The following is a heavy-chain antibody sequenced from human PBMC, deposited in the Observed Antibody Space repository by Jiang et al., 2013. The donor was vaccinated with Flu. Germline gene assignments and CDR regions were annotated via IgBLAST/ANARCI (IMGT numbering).Heavy chain of an antibody. Sequence: GPGLVKPSETLSLTCTVSGGSISSSSYYWGWIRQPPGKGLEWIGSIYYSGSTYYNPSLKSRVTISVDTSKNQFSLKLSSVTAADTAVYYCARDCTNGVCVDYWGQGTLVTVSS. CDR2: IYYSGST. CDR1: GGSISSSSYY. V-gene: IGHV4-39*02. D-gene: IGHD2-8*01. CDR3: ARDCTNGVCVDY. J-gene: IGHJ4*02.